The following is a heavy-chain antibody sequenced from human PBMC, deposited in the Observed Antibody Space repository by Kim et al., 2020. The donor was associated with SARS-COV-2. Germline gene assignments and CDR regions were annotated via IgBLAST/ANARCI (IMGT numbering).Heavy chain of an antibody. CDR3: ARDPYYCGGDCYPIYYFDY. D-gene: IGHD2-21*02. J-gene: IGHJ4*02. Sequence: ASVKVFCKASGYTFTSYAMHWVRQAPGQRLEWMGWINAGNGNTKYSQKFQGRVTITRDTSASTAYMELSSLRSEDTAVYYCARDPYYCGGDCYPIYYFDYWSQGTLVTVSS. CDR2: INAGNGNT. CDR1: GYTFTSYA. V-gene: IGHV1-3*01.